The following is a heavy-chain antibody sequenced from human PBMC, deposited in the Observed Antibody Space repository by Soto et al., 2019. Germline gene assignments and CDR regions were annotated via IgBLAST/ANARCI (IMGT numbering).Heavy chain of an antibody. CDR1: GFTFSNYA. Sequence: EVHLLESGGGLVQPGGSLRLSCAASGFTFSNYAMSWVRQAPGKGLEWVSAVSGGSEYTFYADPVEGRFTISRDNSKNTLFLQMNSLRAEDTAVYYCAKAGPKWELYTDWGQGTLVTVSS. V-gene: IGHV3-23*01. J-gene: IGHJ4*02. CDR3: AKAGPKWELYTD. CDR2: VSGGSEYT. D-gene: IGHD1-26*01.